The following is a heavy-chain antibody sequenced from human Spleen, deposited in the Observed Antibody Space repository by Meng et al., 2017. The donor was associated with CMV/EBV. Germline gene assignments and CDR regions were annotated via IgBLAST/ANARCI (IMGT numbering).Heavy chain of an antibody. CDR3: ARDQVSQERSLGKFWHYYYGMDV. CDR1: GFTFSDYY. V-gene: IGHV3-11*04. J-gene: IGHJ6*02. CDR2: ISTSGYTI. D-gene: IGHD3-16*01. Sequence: GGSLRLSCAASGFTFSDYYMSWIRQAPGKGLEWLSYISTSGYTIHYADSVRGRFTISRDNAKNSLYLQMNSLRAEDTAVYYCARDQVSQERSLGKFWHYYYGMDVWGQGTTVTVSS.